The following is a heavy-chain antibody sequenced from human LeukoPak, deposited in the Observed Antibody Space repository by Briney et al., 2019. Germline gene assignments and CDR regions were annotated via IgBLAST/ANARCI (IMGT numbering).Heavy chain of an antibody. Sequence: PSETLSLTCTVSGGSISSSSYYWGWIRQPPGKGLEWIGSIYYSGSTYCNPSLKSRVTISVDTSKNQFSLKLSSVTAADTAVYYCASLRWIYRDGYNYWGQGTLVTVSS. CDR1: GGSISSSSYY. CDR2: IYYSGST. CDR3: ASLRWIYRDGYNY. V-gene: IGHV4-39*01. J-gene: IGHJ4*02. D-gene: IGHD5-24*01.